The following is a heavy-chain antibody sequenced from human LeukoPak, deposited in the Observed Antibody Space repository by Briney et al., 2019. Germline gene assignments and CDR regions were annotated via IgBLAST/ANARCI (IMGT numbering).Heavy chain of an antibody. CDR1: GGSISSSSYY. Sequence: SETLSITCTVSGGSISSSSYYWGWIRQPPGKGLEWIGSIYYGGSTYYNPSLKSRVTISVDTSKNQFSLKLSSVTAADTAVYYCAREMATPFVDYWGQGTLVTVSS. J-gene: IGHJ4*02. CDR2: IYYGGST. V-gene: IGHV4-39*02. CDR3: AREMATPFVDY. D-gene: IGHD5-24*01.